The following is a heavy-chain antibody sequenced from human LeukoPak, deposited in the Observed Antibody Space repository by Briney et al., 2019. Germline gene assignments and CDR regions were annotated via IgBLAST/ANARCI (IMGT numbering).Heavy chain of an antibody. D-gene: IGHD4-23*01. Sequence: GGSLRLSCAASGFTFSSYSMNWVRQAPGKGLEWVSSICYSSYIYYADSVKGRFTISRDNAKSSLYLQLNSLRAEDTAVYYCARGATVIPPPLDYWGQGTLVTVSS. CDR3: ARGATVIPPPLDY. J-gene: IGHJ4*02. CDR1: GFTFSSYS. V-gene: IGHV3-21*01. CDR2: ICYSSYI.